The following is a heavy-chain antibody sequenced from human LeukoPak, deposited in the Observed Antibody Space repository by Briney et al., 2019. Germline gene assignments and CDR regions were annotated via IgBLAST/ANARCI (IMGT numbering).Heavy chain of an antibody. V-gene: IGHV3-21*01. Sequence: GGSLRLSCAASGFTFSSYAMSWVRQAPGKGLEWVSSISSSSSYIYYADSVKGRFTISRDNAKNSLYLQMNSLRAEDTAVYYCAREGCSGGSCYREYFQHWGQGTLVTVSS. CDR3: AREGCSGGSCYREYFQH. CDR1: GFTFSSYA. CDR2: ISSSSSYI. J-gene: IGHJ1*01. D-gene: IGHD2-15*01.